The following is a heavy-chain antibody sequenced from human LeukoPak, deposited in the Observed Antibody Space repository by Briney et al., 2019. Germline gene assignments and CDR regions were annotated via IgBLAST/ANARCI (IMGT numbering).Heavy chain of an antibody. J-gene: IGHJ3*02. CDR3: ARDRGGFLEWLLNPKDASDI. D-gene: IGHD3-3*01. CDR1: GFTFSSYS. CDR2: ISSSSSYI. V-gene: IGHV3-21*01. Sequence: PGGSLRLSCAASGFTFSSYSMNWVRQAPGKGLEWVSSISSSSSYIYYADSVKGRFTISRDNAKNSLYLQMNSLRAEDTAVYYCARDRGGFLEWLLNPKDASDIWGQGTMVTVSS.